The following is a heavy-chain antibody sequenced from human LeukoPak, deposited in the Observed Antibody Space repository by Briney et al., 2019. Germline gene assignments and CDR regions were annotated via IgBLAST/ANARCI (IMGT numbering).Heavy chain of an antibody. CDR1: GASISGSSHYF. V-gene: IGHV4-39*01. J-gene: IGHJ6*03. CDR3: ASLPVQLERRFQNGYYYYMDV. CDR2: IYYSGST. D-gene: IGHD1-1*01. Sequence: PSETLSLTCTVSGASISGSSHYFWGWIRQTPGKGLEWIGSIYYSGSTYYNPPLKSRVTISVDTSKNQFSLKLSSVTAADTAVYYCASLPVQLERRFQNGYYYYMDVWGKGTTVTVSS.